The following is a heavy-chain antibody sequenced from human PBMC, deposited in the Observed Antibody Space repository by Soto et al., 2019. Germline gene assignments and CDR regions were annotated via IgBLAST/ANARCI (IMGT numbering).Heavy chain of an antibody. V-gene: IGHV3-23*01. CDR2: ISGSGGST. CDR3: AKEEYSSGWYSDTYGMDV. D-gene: IGHD6-19*01. J-gene: IGHJ6*02. Sequence: PGGSLRLSCAASGFTFSSYAMSWVRQAPGKGLEWVSAISGSGGSTYYADSVKGRFTISRDNSKNTLYLQMNSLRAEDTAVYYCAKEEYSSGWYSDTYGMDVWGQGTTVTVSS. CDR1: GFTFSSYA.